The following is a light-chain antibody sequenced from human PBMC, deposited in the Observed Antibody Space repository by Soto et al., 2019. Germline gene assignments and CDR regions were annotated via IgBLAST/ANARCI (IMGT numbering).Light chain of an antibody. CDR2: VDSDGSH. Sequence: QPVLTQSPSASASLGGSVKLTCTLSSGHNNYAIAWHQQQPDKGPRFLMRVDSDGSHNKGDGIPDRFSGSSSGAERYLTISSLQYDDEGDYYCQTWGTDCHVEFGGGTKVTVL. CDR1: SGHNNYA. CDR3: QTWGTDCHVE. V-gene: IGLV4-69*01. J-gene: IGLJ2*01.